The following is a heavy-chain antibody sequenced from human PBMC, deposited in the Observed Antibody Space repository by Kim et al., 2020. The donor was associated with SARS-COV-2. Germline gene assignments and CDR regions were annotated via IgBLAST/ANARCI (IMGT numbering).Heavy chain of an antibody. J-gene: IGHJ4*02. CDR1: GGSISSSSYY. CDR3: ARLNPPPMVRGVIIDY. D-gene: IGHD3-10*01. V-gene: IGHV4-39*01. CDR2: IYYSGST. Sequence: SETLSLTCTVSGGSISSSSYYWGWIRQPPGKGLEWIGSIYYSGSTYYNPSLKSRVTISVDTSKNQFSLKLSYVTAADTAVYYCARLNPPPMVRGVIIDYWGQGTLVTVSS.